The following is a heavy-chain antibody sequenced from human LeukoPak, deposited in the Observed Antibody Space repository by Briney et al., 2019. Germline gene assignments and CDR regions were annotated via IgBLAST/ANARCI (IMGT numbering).Heavy chain of an antibody. CDR3: ARRAYSSSWPYYFDY. D-gene: IGHD6-13*01. J-gene: IGHJ4*02. CDR1: GYSFTSYW. Sequence: ASVKVSCKGSGYSFTSYWIGWVRQMPGKGLEWMGIIYPGDSDTRYSPSFQGQVTISADKSISTAYLQWSSLKASDTAMYYCARRAYSSSWPYYFDYWGQGTLVTVSS. V-gene: IGHV5-51*01. CDR2: IYPGDSDT.